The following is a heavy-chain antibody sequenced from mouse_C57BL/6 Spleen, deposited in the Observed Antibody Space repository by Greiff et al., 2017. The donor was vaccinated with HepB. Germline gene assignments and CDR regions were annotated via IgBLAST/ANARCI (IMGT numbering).Heavy chain of an antibody. J-gene: IGHJ2*01. D-gene: IGHD2-3*01. V-gene: IGHV5-17*01. Sequence: DVMLVESGGGLVKPGGSLKLSCAASGFTFSDYGMHWVRQAPEKGLEWVAYISSGSSTIYYADTVKGRFTISRDNAKNTLFLQMTSLRSEDTAMYYCASSYDGYYPDYWGQGTTLTVSS. CDR3: ASSYDGYYPDY. CDR2: ISSGSSTI. CDR1: GFTFSDYG.